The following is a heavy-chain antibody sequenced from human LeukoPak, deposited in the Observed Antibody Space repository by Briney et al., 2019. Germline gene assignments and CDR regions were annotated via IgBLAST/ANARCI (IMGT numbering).Heavy chain of an antibody. D-gene: IGHD3-10*01. CDR1: GGSISSSSFY. CDR3: ARSVPDSMVRGVIRDY. V-gene: IGHV4-30-2*01. J-gene: IGHJ4*02. Sequence: SETLSLTCTISGGSISSSSFYWSWIRQPPGKGLEWIGYIYHSGSTYYNPSLKSRVTISVDRSKNQFSLKLSSVTAADTAVYYCARSVPDSMVRGVIRDYWGQGTLVTVSS. CDR2: IYHSGST.